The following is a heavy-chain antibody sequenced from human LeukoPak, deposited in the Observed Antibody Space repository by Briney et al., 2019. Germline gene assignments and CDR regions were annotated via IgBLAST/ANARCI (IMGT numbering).Heavy chain of an antibody. CDR1: GFTFSSYG. J-gene: IGHJ4*02. Sequence: GGSLRLSCAASGFTFSSYGMHWVRQAPGKGLEWVAVISYDGSNEYYADSVKGRFTISRDNSKNTLYLQMNSLRAEDTAVYYCAREVLTGGGHLDYWGQGTLVTVSS. CDR2: ISYDGSNE. V-gene: IGHV3-30*03. CDR3: AREVLTGGGHLDY. D-gene: IGHD2-8*02.